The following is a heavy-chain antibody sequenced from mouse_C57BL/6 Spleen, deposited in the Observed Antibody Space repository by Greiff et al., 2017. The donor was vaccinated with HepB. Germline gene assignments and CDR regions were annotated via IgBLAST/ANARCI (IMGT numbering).Heavy chain of an antibody. CDR2: IHPNSGST. J-gene: IGHJ2*01. CDR1: GYTFTSYW. V-gene: IGHV1-64*01. D-gene: IGHD4-1*01. CDR3: ARPTGTFLDYFDY. Sequence: VQLQQPGAELVKPGASVKLSCKASGYTFTSYWMHWVKQRPGQGLEWIGMIHPNSGSTNYNEKFKSKATLTVDKSSSTAYMQLSSLTSEDSAVYYCARPTGTFLDYFDYWGQGTTLTVSS.